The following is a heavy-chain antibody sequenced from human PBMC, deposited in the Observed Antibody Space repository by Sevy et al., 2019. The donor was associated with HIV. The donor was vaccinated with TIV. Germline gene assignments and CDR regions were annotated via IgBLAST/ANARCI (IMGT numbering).Heavy chain of an antibody. D-gene: IGHD2-2*02. CDR1: GFTFSSYG. CDR3: AKDLARYCSSTSCYIDY. J-gene: IGHJ4*02. CDR2: IRYDGSNK. V-gene: IGHV3-30*02. Sequence: GESLKISCAASGFTFSSYGMHWVRQAPGKGLEWVAFIRYDGSNKYYADSVKGRFTISRDNSKNTLYLQMNSLRAEDTAVYYCAKDLARYCSSTSCYIDYWGQGTLVTVSS.